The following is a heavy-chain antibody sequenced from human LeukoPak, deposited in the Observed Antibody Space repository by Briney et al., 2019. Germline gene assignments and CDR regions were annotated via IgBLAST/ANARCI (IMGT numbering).Heavy chain of an antibody. D-gene: IGHD3-9*01. Sequence: PSETLSLTCTVSGGSISSGSYYWSWIRQPAGKGLEWIGRIYTSGSTNYNPSLKSRVTISVDTSKNQFSLKLSSVTAADTAVYYCARGRLLRYFEKASLLYYCYYMDVWGKGTTVTISS. V-gene: IGHV4-61*02. CDR2: IYTSGST. CDR1: GGSISSGSYY. CDR3: ARGRLLRYFEKASLLYYCYYMDV. J-gene: IGHJ6*03.